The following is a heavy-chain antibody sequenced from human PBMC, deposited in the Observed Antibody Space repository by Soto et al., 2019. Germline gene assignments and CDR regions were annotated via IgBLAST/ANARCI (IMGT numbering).Heavy chain of an antibody. D-gene: IGHD3-9*01. CDR2: ISGSGSST. Sequence: GGSLRLSCAASGFTFSSYAMSWVRQAPGKGLEWVSAISGSGSSTYYTYSEKGRFTISRDNSKNTLYLQMNSLRAEETAVYYCAKVAVPPHIDAPGYKGAFDIWGQGTMVTVSS. CDR3: AKVAVPPHIDAPGYKGAFDI. J-gene: IGHJ3*02. CDR1: GFTFSSYA. V-gene: IGHV3-23*01.